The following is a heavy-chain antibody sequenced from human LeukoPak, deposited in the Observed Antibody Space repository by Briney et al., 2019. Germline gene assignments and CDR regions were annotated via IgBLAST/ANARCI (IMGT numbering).Heavy chain of an antibody. CDR2: ISSSGSTI. Sequence: GRSLRLSCAASGFTFSSYEMNWVRQAPGKGLEWVSYISSSGSTIYYADSVKGRFTISRDNAKNSLYLQMNSLRAEDTAVYYCAREKREWFGELLFFDYWGQGTLVTVSS. V-gene: IGHV3-48*03. CDR1: GFTFSSYE. CDR3: AREKREWFGELLFFDY. J-gene: IGHJ4*02. D-gene: IGHD3-10*01.